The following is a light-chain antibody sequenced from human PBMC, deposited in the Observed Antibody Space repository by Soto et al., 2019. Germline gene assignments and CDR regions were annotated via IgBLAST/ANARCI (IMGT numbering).Light chain of an antibody. CDR1: SSNIGSHT. CDR2: INN. J-gene: IGLJ1*01. CDR3: SSSDDSLNGPLYV. Sequence: SCSGDSSNIGSHTVNWYQQLPGTAPKLLIYINNQRPSGVPDRFSGSKSGTSASLAISGLPSEDEPDYSCSSSDDSLNGPLYVFGPGTKITV. V-gene: IGLV1-44*01.